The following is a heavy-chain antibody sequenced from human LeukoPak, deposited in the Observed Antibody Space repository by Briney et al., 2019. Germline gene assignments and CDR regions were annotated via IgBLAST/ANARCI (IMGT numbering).Heavy chain of an antibody. V-gene: IGHV3-11*01. Sequence: GGSLRLSCAASGFTFSDYYMSWIRQAPGKGLEWVSYISSSGSTIYYADSVKGRFTITRDNAKNSLYLQMNSLRAEDTAVYYCAREQDGYNDNIDYWGQGTLVTVSS. CDR3: AREQDGYNDNIDY. J-gene: IGHJ4*02. CDR1: GFTFSDYY. CDR2: ISSSGSTI. D-gene: IGHD5-24*01.